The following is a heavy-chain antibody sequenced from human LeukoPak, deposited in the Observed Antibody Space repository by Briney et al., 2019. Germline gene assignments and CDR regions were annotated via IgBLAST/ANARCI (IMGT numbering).Heavy chain of an antibody. J-gene: IGHJ4*02. D-gene: IGHD2-2*01. Sequence: SETLSLTCTVSGGSISSSSYYWGWIRQPPGKGLEWIGSIYYSGSTYYNPSLKSRVTISVDTSKNQFSLKLSSVTAADTAVNYCARHPEVKYQLLFGLIDYWGQGTLVTVSS. CDR1: GGSISSSSYY. CDR2: IYYSGST. CDR3: ARHPEVKYQLLFGLIDY. V-gene: IGHV4-39*01.